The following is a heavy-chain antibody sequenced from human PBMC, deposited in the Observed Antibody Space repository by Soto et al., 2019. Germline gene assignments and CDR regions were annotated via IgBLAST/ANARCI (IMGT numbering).Heavy chain of an antibody. Sequence: LRLSCAASGFTFSTYAMSWVRQAPGKGLEWVSAISGSGGDTYYADSVKGRFTISRDNSKNTLYLQMNSLRAEDTAVYYCAKDGDYYDFWSGYGMDVWGQGTTVTVSS. CDR3: AKDGDYYDFWSGYGMDV. CDR2: ISGSGGDT. V-gene: IGHV3-23*01. J-gene: IGHJ6*01. CDR1: GFTFSTYA. D-gene: IGHD3-3*01.